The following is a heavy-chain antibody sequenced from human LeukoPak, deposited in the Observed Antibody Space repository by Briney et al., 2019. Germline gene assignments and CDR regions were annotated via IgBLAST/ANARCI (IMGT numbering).Heavy chain of an antibody. J-gene: IGHJ6*02. CDR2: IYSGSSA. CDR1: GFTVIDNY. Sequence: GGSLRLSCAASGFTVIDNYMTWVRQAPGKGLEWVSVIYSGSSAYYADSVKGRFTISKDNAKNSLYLQMNSLRAEDTALYHCARNNGMDVWGQGTTVIVSS. V-gene: IGHV3-53*01. CDR3: ARNNGMDV.